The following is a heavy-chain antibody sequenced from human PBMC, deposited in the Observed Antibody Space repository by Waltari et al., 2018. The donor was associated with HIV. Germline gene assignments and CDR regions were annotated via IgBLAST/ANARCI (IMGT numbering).Heavy chain of an antibody. CDR1: GYPFTDYY. V-gene: IGHV1-2*02. J-gene: IGHJ4*02. CDR2: VNPHNGDT. D-gene: IGHD2-8*01. CDR3: ARDRVAGVRRNGNDF. Sequence: QVQLVQSGAEVKKPGASVRVSCQASGYPFTDYYIHWIRQDSGKGLEWMGWVNPHNGDTTYAQKFQGRVTMTRDTSISTIYMDLSGLTTDDTAVFYCARDRVAGVRRNGNDFWGQGTLVTVSS.